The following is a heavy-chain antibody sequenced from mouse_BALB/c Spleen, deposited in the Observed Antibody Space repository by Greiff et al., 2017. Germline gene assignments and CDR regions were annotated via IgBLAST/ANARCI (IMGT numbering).Heavy chain of an antibody. D-gene: IGHD2-1*01. Sequence: VQLQQSGAELVKPGASVKLSCTASGFNIKDTYMHWVKQRPEQGLEWIGRIDPANGNTKYDPKFQGKATITADTSSNTAYLQLSSLTSEDTAVYYCAKGNYDAMDYWGQGTSVTVSS. V-gene: IGHV14-3*02. J-gene: IGHJ4*01. CDR3: AKGNYDAMDY. CDR2: IDPANGNT. CDR1: GFNIKDTY.